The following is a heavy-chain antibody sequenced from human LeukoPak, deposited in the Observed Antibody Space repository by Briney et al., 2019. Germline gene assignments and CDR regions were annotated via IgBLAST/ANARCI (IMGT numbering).Heavy chain of an antibody. J-gene: IGHJ6*03. CDR1: GGSISSHY. CDR3: ARANYNYYKMDV. Sequence: PSETLSLTCTVSGGSISSHYWTWLRQPPGKGLEWIAYIFYSGSTNYNPSLKSRVTMSVDTTKNQFSLKLSSETAADTAVYFCARANYNYYKMDVWGKGTTVTVSS. V-gene: IGHV4-59*11. CDR2: IFYSGST.